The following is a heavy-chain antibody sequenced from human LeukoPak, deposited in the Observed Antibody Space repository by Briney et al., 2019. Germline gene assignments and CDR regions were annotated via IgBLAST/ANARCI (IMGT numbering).Heavy chain of an antibody. V-gene: IGHV3-48*03. Sequence: QPGGSLRLSCAASGFTFSSYEMNWVRQAPGKGLEWVSYTSSSGSTIYYADSVKGRFTISRDNAKNSLYLQMNSLRAEDTAVYYCAREPYSSGWYRNYYYMDVWGKGTTVTISS. CDR2: TSSSGSTI. CDR3: AREPYSSGWYRNYYYMDV. D-gene: IGHD6-19*01. CDR1: GFTFSSYE. J-gene: IGHJ6*03.